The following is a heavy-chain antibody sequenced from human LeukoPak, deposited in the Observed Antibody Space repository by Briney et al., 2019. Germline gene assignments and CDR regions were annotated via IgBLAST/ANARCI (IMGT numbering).Heavy chain of an antibody. Sequence: ASVKVSCKTSGYAFTGYYIHWVRQAPGQGLEWMGWIDPNSGDTNHAQKFQGRVSMTRDTSISTAYMELSSLRSEDTAVYYCARGHHSSSWYRHYYYYYMDVWGKGTTVTISS. CDR2: IDPNSGDT. J-gene: IGHJ6*03. V-gene: IGHV1-2*02. D-gene: IGHD6-13*01. CDR3: ARGHHSSSWYRHYYYYYMDV. CDR1: GYAFTGYY.